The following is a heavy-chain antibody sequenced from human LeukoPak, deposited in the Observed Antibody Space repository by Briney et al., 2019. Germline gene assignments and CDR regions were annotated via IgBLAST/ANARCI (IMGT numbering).Heavy chain of an antibody. V-gene: IGHV3-23*01. J-gene: IGHJ6*02. CDR2: ISGSGGGT. CDR1: GFISSTYV. Sequence: GGSLRLSCAASGFISSTYVMSWVRQAPGKGLEWVSSISGSGGGTFYADFVKGRFTISRDNSKNTLYLQMNSLRAEDTAVYYCAKALGVAYYYDSSGYYFGMDVWGQGTTVTVSS. D-gene: IGHD3-22*01. CDR3: AKALGVAYYYDSSGYYFGMDV.